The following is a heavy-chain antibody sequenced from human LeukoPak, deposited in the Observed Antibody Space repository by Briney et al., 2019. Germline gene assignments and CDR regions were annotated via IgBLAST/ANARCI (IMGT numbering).Heavy chain of an antibody. CDR1: GFTVSTNY. D-gene: IGHD1-26*01. J-gene: IGHJ4*02. CDR3: AAKGNGYSGSYVFAH. Sequence: GGSLRLSCAASGFTVSTNYMTWVRQAPGKGLEWVSVISSGGSTYYADSVKGRFTISRDNSKNTLYLQMNSLRAEDTAVYYCAAKGNGYSGSYVFAHWGQGTLVTVSS. CDR2: ISSGGST. V-gene: IGHV3-53*01.